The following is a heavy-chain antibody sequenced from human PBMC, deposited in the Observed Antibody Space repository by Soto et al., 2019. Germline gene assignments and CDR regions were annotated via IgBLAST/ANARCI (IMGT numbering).Heavy chain of an antibody. CDR2: IYYSGST. CDR3: ARTLYEDAFDI. Sequence: QVQLQESGPGLVKPSETLSLTCTVSGGSISSYYWSWIRQPPGTGLEWIGYIYYSGSTNYNPSLKSRVTISVDTSKNQFSLKLSSVTAADTAVYYCARTLYEDAFDIWGQGTMVTVSS. V-gene: IGHV4-59*01. J-gene: IGHJ3*02. D-gene: IGHD3-3*01. CDR1: GGSISSYY.